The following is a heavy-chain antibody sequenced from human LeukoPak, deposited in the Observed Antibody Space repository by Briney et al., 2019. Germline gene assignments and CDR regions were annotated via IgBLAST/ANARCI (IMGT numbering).Heavy chain of an antibody. CDR1: GFTFSSYG. CDR2: IWHDGSNK. J-gene: IGHJ4*02. V-gene: IGHV3-33*01. Sequence: PGRSLRLSCAASGFTFSSYGMHWVRQAPGKGLGWVAVIWHDGSNKNYADSVKGRFTVSRDNSKNTLYLQMDSLRAEDTAVYYCTRDVGSSPFDHWGQGTLVTVSS. CDR3: TRDVGSSPFDH. D-gene: IGHD6-13*01.